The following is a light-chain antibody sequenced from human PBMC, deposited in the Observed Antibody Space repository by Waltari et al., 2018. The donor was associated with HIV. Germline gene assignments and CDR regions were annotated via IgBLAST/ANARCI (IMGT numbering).Light chain of an antibody. J-gene: IGKJ4*01. V-gene: IGKV4-1*01. CDR1: QSVLSSSDNNNY. CDR3: QQCYATPLT. CDR2: WAS. Sequence: DNVMTKSPDSLAVYMGERANNNCKSSQSVLSSSDNNNYLVWYQQKPGQPPKLLISWASTRESGVPDRFSGSGSGTDFTLTISSLQAEDVAVYYCQQCYATPLTFGGGTKVEIK.